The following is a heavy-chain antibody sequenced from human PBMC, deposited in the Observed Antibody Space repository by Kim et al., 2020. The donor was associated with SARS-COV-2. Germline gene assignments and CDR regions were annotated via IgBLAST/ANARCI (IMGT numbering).Heavy chain of an antibody. CDR3: ARALNPTRRTYYDFFPGEYYYYGMDV. V-gene: IGHV3-13*04. Sequence: GGSLRLSCAASGFTFSSYDMHWVRQATGKGLEWVSAIGTAGDTYYPGSVKGRFTISRENAKNSLYLQMNSLRAGDTAVYYCARALNPTRRTYYDFFPGEYYYYGMDVWGQGTTVTVSS. CDR1: GFTFSSYD. D-gene: IGHD3-3*01. J-gene: IGHJ6*02. CDR2: IGTAGDT.